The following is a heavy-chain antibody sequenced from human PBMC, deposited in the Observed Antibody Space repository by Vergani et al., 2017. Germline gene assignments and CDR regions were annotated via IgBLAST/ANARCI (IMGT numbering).Heavy chain of an antibody. CDR1: GFTFSSYA. D-gene: IGHD6-13*01. V-gene: IGHV3-23*01. CDR2: ISGSGGST. CDR3: ARGWEQQLVPVSYYGMDV. J-gene: IGHJ6*02. Sequence: EVQLLESGGGLVQPGGSLRLSCAASGFTFSSYAMSWVRQAPGKGLEWVSAISGSGGSTYYADSVKGRFTISRDNSKKTLYLQMNSLRAEDTAVYYCARGWEQQLVPVSYYGMDVWGQGTTVTVSS.